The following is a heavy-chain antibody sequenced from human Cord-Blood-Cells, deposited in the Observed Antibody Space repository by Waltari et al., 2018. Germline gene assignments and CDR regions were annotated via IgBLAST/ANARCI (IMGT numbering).Heavy chain of an antibody. V-gene: IGHV4-39*01. CDR1: GGSIRSSSYY. CDR2: IYYSGST. D-gene: IGHD6-13*01. Sequence: QLQLQESGPGLVKPSETLSLTCTVSGGSIRSSSYYCGWIRQPPGKGLEWIGSIYYSGSTYYNPSLKSRVTISVDTSKNQFSLKLSSVTAADTAVYYCARLHIAAVIYGMDVWGQGTTVTVSS. J-gene: IGHJ6*02. CDR3: ARLHIAAVIYGMDV.